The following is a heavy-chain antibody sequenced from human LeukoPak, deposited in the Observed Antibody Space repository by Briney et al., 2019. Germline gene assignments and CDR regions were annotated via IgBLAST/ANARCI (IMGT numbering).Heavy chain of an antibody. CDR2: ITSSGGST. CDR1: GFTFSSYA. V-gene: IGHV3-23*01. J-gene: IGHJ4*02. Sequence: GGSLRLSCAASGFTFSSYAMSWVRQAPGKGLEWVSSITSSGGSTYYADSVKGRSTISRDNSKNTLYLQMNSLRAEDTALYYCAKRQGYMVDYWGQGTLVTVSS. D-gene: IGHD5-24*01. CDR3: AKRQGYMVDY.